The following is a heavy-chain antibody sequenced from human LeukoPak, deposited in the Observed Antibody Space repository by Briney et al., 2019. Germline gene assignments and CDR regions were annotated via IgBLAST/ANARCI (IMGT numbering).Heavy chain of an antibody. CDR1: TFTLNNYW. J-gene: IGHJ4*02. Sequence: GGSLRLSCTASTFTLNNYWMSWVRQAPGKGLEWVANIKQDGSEKYHVDSVKGRFTISRDNAKNSLYLQMNSLRDEDTAVYYCARETPEYDWGQGTLVTVSS. D-gene: IGHD1-14*01. V-gene: IGHV3-7*01. CDR3: ARETPEYD. CDR2: IKQDGSEK.